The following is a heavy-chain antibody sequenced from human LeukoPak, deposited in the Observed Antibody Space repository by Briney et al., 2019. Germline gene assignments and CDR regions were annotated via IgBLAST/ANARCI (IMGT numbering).Heavy chain of an antibody. CDR3: ARVSGAGYYYYYMDV. V-gene: IGHV1-8*01. J-gene: IGHJ6*03. Sequence: GASVKVSCKASGYTFTSYDINWVRQATGQGLEWMGWMNPNSGNTGYAQKFQGRVTMARNTSISTAYMELSSLRSEDTAVYYCARVSGAGYYYYYMDVWGKGTTVTVSS. D-gene: IGHD3-10*01. CDR1: GYTFTSYD. CDR2: MNPNSGNT.